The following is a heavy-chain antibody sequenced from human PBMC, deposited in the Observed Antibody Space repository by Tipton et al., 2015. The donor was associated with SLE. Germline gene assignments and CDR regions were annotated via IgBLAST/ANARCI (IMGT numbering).Heavy chain of an antibody. D-gene: IGHD5-24*01. J-gene: IGHJ5*02. CDR1: GYSISDGYY. V-gene: IGHV4-38-2*01. CDR3: ARMRGGYNVHH. Sequence: TLSLTCAVSGYSISDGYYWGWIRQPPGKGLEWVGIIYHSGSTYYNPSLKSQIIISLDTSKNQFSLRVRSVTAADTAVYYCARMRGGYNVHHWGRGSLVTVSS. CDR2: IYHSGST.